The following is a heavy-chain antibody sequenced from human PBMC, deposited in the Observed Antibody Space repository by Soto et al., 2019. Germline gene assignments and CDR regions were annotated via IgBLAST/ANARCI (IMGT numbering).Heavy chain of an antibody. Sequence: QVQLVQSGAEVKKPGSSVKVSCKASGGTFSSYTISWVRQAPGQGLEWMGRIIPILGIANYAQKFQGRVTITADKSTSTAYMELSSLRSEDTAVYYCARDGRGDYETTALNWYFDLWGRGTLVTVFS. V-gene: IGHV1-69*08. CDR2: IIPILGIA. CDR3: ARDGRGDYETTALNWYFDL. CDR1: GGTFSSYT. J-gene: IGHJ2*01. D-gene: IGHD4-17*01.